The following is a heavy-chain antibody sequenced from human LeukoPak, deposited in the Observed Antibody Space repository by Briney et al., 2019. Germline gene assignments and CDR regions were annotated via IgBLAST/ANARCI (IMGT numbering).Heavy chain of an antibody. Sequence: PSETLSLTCTVSGGSISSDYWNWIRQTPGKGLEWIGYIYYSGSTNYNPSLKSRVTISVDTSKNQFSLKLSSVTATDTAVYYCARDPRRFGELPPGAFDIWGQGTMVTVSS. CDR3: ARDPRRFGELPPGAFDI. D-gene: IGHD3-10*01. CDR2: IYYSGST. CDR1: GGSISSDY. V-gene: IGHV4-59*01. J-gene: IGHJ3*02.